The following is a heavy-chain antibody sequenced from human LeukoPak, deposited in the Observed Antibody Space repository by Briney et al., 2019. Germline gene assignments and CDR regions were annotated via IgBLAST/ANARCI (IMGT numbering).Heavy chain of an antibody. V-gene: IGHV1-18*01. Sequence: ASVKVSCKASGGTFSSYAISWVRQAPGQGLEWMGWISAYNGNTKYTQKFQGRVTMTTDTSTSTAYMELRSLRSDDTAVYYCARWGGVQFDPWGQGTLVTVSS. CDR3: ARWGGVQFDP. D-gene: IGHD2-8*01. J-gene: IGHJ5*02. CDR2: ISAYNGNT. CDR1: GGTFSSYA.